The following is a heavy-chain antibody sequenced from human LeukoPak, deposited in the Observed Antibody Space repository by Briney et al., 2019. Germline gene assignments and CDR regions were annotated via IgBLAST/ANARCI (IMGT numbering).Heavy chain of an antibody. D-gene: IGHD4-11*01. J-gene: IGHJ4*02. CDR2: IYYSGST. V-gene: IGHV4-39*01. CDR1: GGSISSSSYY. CDR3: ARHSAFRYSNYFPDY. Sequence: SETLSLTCSVSGGSISSSSYYWDWIRQPRGKGLEWIGSIYYSGSTYYNPSLKSRVTISVDTSKNQFSLKLSSVTAADTAVYYCARHSAFRYSNYFPDYWGQGTLVTVSS.